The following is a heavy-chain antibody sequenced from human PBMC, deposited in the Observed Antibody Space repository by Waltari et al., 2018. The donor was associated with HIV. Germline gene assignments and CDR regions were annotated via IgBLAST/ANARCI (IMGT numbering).Heavy chain of an antibody. Sequence: QVQLVQSGAEVKKPGASVKVSCKASGYTFTSYDINWVRQATGQGLEWMGWMNPNSGNTSYAQEFQVRVTMTRNTAISTAYMELSSLRSEDTAVYYCARVPHQYYDFWSGQYGMDVWGQGTTVTVSS. J-gene: IGHJ6*02. CDR3: ARVPHQYYDFWSGQYGMDV. CDR1: GYTFTSYD. V-gene: IGHV1-8*01. CDR2: MNPNSGNT. D-gene: IGHD3-3*01.